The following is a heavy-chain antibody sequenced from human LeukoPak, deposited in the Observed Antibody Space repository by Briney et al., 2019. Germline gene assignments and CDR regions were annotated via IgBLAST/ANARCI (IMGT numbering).Heavy chain of an antibody. CDR2: INYSANS. Sequence: SETLSLTCTVSGDSISNGNYYWGWIRQPPGKGLEWIVSINYSANSQYNPSLKSRVTISVATSKNQCSLKLTSVTAADTAVYYCASMDAADYFDYWGQGTLVTVSS. V-gene: IGHV4-39*07. CDR1: GDSISNGNYY. D-gene: IGHD3/OR15-3a*01. J-gene: IGHJ4*02. CDR3: ASMDAADYFDY.